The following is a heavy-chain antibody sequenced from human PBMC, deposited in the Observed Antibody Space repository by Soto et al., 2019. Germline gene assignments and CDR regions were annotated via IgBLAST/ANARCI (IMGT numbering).Heavy chain of an antibody. CDR1: GGSISSGDYY. V-gene: IGHV4-30-4*01. CDR2: IYYSGST. Sequence: SETLSLTCTVSGGSISSGDYYWSWIRQPPGKGLEWIGYIYYSGSTYYNPSLKSRVTISVDTSKNQFSLKLSSVTAADTAVYYCARGGRFLDMGLAPWGQGTLVTVSS. D-gene: IGHD3-3*01. J-gene: IGHJ5*02. CDR3: ARGGRFLDMGLAP.